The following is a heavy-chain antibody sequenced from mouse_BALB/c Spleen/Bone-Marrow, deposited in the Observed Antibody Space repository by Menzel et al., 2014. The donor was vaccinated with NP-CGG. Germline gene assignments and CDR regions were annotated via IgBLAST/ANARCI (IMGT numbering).Heavy chain of an antibody. Sequence: VQLQQSGAELVRPGSSVKISCKASGYAFSAYWMIWVKQRPGQGLEWIGQIYPGDGDTNYNGKFKGKATLTADKSSSTAYTQLSSLTSEDSAVYFCARSGYGSNYDYWGQGTTLTVSS. CDR2: IYPGDGDT. J-gene: IGHJ2*01. CDR3: ARSGYGSNYDY. D-gene: IGHD1-1*01. V-gene: IGHV1-80*01. CDR1: GYAFSAYW.